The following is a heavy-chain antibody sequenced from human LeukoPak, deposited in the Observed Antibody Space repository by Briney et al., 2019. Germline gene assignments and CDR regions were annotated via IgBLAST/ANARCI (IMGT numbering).Heavy chain of an antibody. J-gene: IGHJ4*02. Sequence: GGSLRLSCAASGFTFDDYAMHWVRHAPGKGLEWVSGISWNSGSIGYADSVKGRFTISRDNAKNSLYLQMNSLRAEDTALYYCAKDHSEYSSSPFDYWGQGTLVTVSS. CDR2: ISWNSGSI. CDR3: AKDHSEYSSSPFDY. CDR1: GFTFDDYA. V-gene: IGHV3-9*01. D-gene: IGHD6-6*01.